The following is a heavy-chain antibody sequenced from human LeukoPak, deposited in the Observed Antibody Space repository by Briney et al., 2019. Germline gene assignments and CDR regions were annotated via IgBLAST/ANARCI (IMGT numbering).Heavy chain of an antibody. CDR3: VKAAGSWYGYFDY. V-gene: IGHV3-64D*06. CDR2: ISDNGGNT. J-gene: IGHJ4*02. D-gene: IGHD6-13*01. CDR1: GFTFSNYA. Sequence: GGSLRLSCSASGFTFSNYAIHWVRQAPGKGLEYVSTISDNGGNTNYADSVKGRFTISRDNSKNTLYLQMSSLRPEDTAVYYCVKAAGSWYGYFDYWGQGALVTVSS.